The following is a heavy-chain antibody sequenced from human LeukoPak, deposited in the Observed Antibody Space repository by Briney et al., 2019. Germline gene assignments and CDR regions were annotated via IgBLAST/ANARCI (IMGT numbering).Heavy chain of an antibody. CDR3: ARDSYGSSGYYYVSDY. D-gene: IGHD3-22*01. J-gene: IGHJ4*02. CDR1: GFTFSTYS. Sequence: GGSLRLSCAASGFTFSTYSMNWVRQAQGKGLELVSYISYSSSAIYYADSVKGRFTISRDNAKNSLSLQMNSLRDEGTAVYYCARDSYGSSGYYYVSDYWGQGTLVTVSS. V-gene: IGHV3-48*02. CDR2: ISYSSSAI.